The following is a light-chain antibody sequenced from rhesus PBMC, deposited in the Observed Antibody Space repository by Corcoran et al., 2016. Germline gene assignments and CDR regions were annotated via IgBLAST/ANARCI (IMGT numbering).Light chain of an antibody. CDR1: ESVGSY. Sequence: EIVMTQSPGTLSLSPGETATLSCRASESVGSYLAWFRQKPGQASRLLIYGASSRATGIPDRFSGSGSVTYFTLTISSLEPEDFAVYYCQQYSNWPRTFGQGTKVEIK. CDR3: QQYSNWPRT. V-gene: IGKV3S9*01. J-gene: IGKJ1*01. CDR2: GAS.